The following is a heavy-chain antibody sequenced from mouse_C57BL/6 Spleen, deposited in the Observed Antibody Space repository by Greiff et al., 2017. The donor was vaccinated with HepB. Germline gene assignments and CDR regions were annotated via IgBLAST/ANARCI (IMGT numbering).Heavy chain of an antibody. CDR1: GYTFTDYN. V-gene: IGHV1-22*01. CDR3: ARGRTVVDY. J-gene: IGHJ2*01. CDR2: INPNNGGT. Sequence: DVKLQESGPELVKPGASVKMSCKASGYTFTDYNMHWVKQSHGKSLEWIGYINPNNGGTSYNQKFKGKATLTVNKSSSTAYMELRSLTSEDSAVYYCARGRTVVDYWGQGTTLTVSS. D-gene: IGHD1-1*01.